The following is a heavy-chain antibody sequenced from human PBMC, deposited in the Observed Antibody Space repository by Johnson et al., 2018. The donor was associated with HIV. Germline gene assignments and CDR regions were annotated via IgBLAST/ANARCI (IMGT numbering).Heavy chain of an antibody. Sequence: VQLVESGGGLVQPGGSLRLSCAASGFIFSSYWMSWVRQAPGKGLEWVANINQDESEKYYVDSVKGRFTISRDNAKNSLNLQMNSLRAEDTAVYYCARDSGGKYYIMDAFDIWGQGTMVTVSS. CDR1: GFIFSSYW. CDR2: INQDESEK. CDR3: ARDSGGKYYIMDAFDI. V-gene: IGHV3-7*01. D-gene: IGHD1-26*01. J-gene: IGHJ3*02.